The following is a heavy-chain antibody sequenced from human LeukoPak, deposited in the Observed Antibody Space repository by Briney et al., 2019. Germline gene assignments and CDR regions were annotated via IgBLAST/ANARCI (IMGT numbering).Heavy chain of an antibody. CDR2: ISSSSSYI. CDR3: ARASDYDFWSGYKIYFDY. J-gene: IGHJ4*02. CDR1: GFTFSSYS. Sequence: GGSLRLSCAASGFTFSSYSMNWVRQAPGKGLEWVSSISSSSSYIYYADSVKGRFTISRDNAKNSLYLQMNSLRAEDTAVYYCARASDYDFWSGYKIYFDYWGQGTLVTVSS. V-gene: IGHV3-21*01. D-gene: IGHD3-3*01.